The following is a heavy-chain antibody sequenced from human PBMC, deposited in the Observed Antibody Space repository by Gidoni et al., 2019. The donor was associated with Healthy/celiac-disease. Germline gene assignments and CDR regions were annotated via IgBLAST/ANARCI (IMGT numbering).Heavy chain of an antibody. Sequence: EVQLVESGGGLVQPGGSLRLSCAASGFTFSSYDMHWVRQATGKGLEWVSAIGTAGDTYYPGSVKGRFTISRENAKNSLYLQMNSLRAGDTAVYYCARTPDRDWYFDLWGRGTLVTVSS. CDR2: IGTAGDT. V-gene: IGHV3-13*01. D-gene: IGHD2-2*01. CDR3: ARTPDRDWYFDL. CDR1: GFTFSSYD. J-gene: IGHJ2*01.